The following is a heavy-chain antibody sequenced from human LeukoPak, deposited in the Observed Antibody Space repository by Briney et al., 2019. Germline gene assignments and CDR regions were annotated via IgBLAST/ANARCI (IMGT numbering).Heavy chain of an antibody. D-gene: IGHD1-14*01. CDR3: ARRGTRGGYGP. CDR1: GGSISSHY. V-gene: IGHV4-59*11. CDR2: IYYSGST. Sequence: SETLSLTCTVSGGSISSHYWSWIRQPPGRGLEWIGYIYYSGSTNHNPSLKSRVTISVDTSKNQFSLKLSSVTAADTAVYYCARRGTRGGYGPWGQGTLVTVSS. J-gene: IGHJ5*02.